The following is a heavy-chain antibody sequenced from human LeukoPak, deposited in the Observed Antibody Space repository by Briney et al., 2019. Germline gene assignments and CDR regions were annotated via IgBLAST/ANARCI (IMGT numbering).Heavy chain of an antibody. D-gene: IGHD2-2*01. CDR3: ARHILVVPAATFDY. Sequence: PSETLSLTCTVSARSISSYYWSWLRQPPGKGLEWIGYIYYSGSTNYNPSLKSRVTISVDTSKNQFSLKLSSVTAADTAVYYCARHILVVPAATFDYWGQGTLVTVSS. CDR1: ARSISSYY. J-gene: IGHJ4*02. V-gene: IGHV4-59*01. CDR2: IYYSGST.